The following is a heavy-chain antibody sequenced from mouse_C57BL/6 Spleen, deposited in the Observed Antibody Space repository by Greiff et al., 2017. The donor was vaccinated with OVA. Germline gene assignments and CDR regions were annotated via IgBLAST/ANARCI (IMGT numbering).Heavy chain of an antibody. D-gene: IGHD2-2*01. CDR3: ARGYGYYGYFDV. J-gene: IGHJ1*03. V-gene: IGHV1-26*01. Sequence: EVQLQQSGPELVKPGASVKISCKASGYTFPDSYMNWVKQSHGKSLEWIGDINPNNGGTSYNQKFKGKATLTVDKSSSTAYMELRSLTSEDSAVYYCARGYGYYGYFDVWGTGTTVTVSS. CDR2: INPNNGGT. CDR1: GYTFPDSY.